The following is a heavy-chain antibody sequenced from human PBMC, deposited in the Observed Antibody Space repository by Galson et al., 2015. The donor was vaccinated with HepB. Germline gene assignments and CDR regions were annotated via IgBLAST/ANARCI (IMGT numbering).Heavy chain of an antibody. CDR3: GKGNTYSSAY. J-gene: IGHJ4*02. CDR1: GFTFSNYA. V-gene: IGHV3-23*01. D-gene: IGHD6-19*01. CDR2: ISGSST. Sequence: SLRLSCAASGFTFSNYAMTWARQAPGKGLEWVSAISGSSTNYADSVKGRFTVSIDSSKNTLYLQMNSLRAEDTAVYYCGKGNTYSSAYWGQGTLVTVSS.